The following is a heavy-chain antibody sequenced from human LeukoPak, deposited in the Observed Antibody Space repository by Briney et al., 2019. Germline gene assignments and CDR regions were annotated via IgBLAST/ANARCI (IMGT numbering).Heavy chain of an antibody. Sequence: PGGSLRLSCAASGFTFSSYSMNWVRQAPGKGLEWVSSISSSSSYIYYADSVKGRFTISRDNAKNSLYLQMNSLRAEDTAVYYCARDATYYYDSGGYCPFDYWGQGTLVTVSS. V-gene: IGHV3-21*01. CDR3: ARDATYYYDSGGYCPFDY. CDR1: GFTFSSYS. J-gene: IGHJ4*02. CDR2: ISSSSSYI. D-gene: IGHD3-22*01.